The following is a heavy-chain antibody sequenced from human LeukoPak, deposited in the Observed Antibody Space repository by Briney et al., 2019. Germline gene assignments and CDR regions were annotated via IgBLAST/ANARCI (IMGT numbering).Heavy chain of an antibody. D-gene: IGHD1-1*01. J-gene: IGHJ4*02. Sequence: PSETLSLTCTVSGGSISSSSYYWGWIRQPPGKGLEWIGSIYYSGSTYYNPSLKSRVTISVDTSKNQFSLKLSSVTAADTAVYYCARLPTGTPYFDYWGQGTLVTVSS. CDR1: GGSISSSSYY. CDR3: ARLPTGTPYFDY. CDR2: IYYSGST. V-gene: IGHV4-39*01.